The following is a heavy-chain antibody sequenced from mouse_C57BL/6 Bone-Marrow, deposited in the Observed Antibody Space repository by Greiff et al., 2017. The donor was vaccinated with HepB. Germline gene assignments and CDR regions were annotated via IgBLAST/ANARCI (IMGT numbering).Heavy chain of an antibody. V-gene: IGHV5-17*01. CDR3: ARGYYGSSYVRRNGVDY. J-gene: IGHJ4*01. D-gene: IGHD1-1*01. CDR1: GFTFSDYG. CDR2: ISSGSSTI. Sequence: EVQLVESGGGLVKPGGSLKLSCAASGFTFSDYGMHWVRQAPEKGLEWVAYISSGSSTIYYADTVKGRFTISRDNAKNTLFLQMTSLRSEDTAMYYCARGYYGSSYVRRNGVDYWGQGTSVTVSS.